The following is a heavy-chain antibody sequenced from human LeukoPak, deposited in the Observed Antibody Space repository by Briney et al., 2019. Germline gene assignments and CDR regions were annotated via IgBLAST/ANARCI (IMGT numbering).Heavy chain of an antibody. Sequence: GRSLRLSCAASGFTFSSYGMHWVRQAPGKGLEWVALISYDGSNKYYADSVKGRFTISRDNSKNTLYLEMNRMRAEDTAVYYCAKDPNPYVHTGCAFMDVWGQGTTVIVSS. CDR2: ISYDGSNK. V-gene: IGHV3-30*18. CDR3: AKDPNPYVHTGCAFMDV. D-gene: IGHD5-18*01. CDR1: GFTFSSYG. J-gene: IGHJ6*02.